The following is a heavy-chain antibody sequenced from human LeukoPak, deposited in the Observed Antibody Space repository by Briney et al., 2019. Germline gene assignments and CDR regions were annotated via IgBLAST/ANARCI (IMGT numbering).Heavy chain of an antibody. CDR2: ITSDGSTT. CDR1: GFTFSNYY. V-gene: IGHV3-74*01. Sequence: GGSLRLSCAASGFTFSNYYMHWVRQVPGTGLVWVSRITSDGSTTRYADSVKGRFTISRDNGKNTLYLQMNSLRAEDTAVYYCAIDEWSGPYYWGHGCLVTVSS. CDR3: AIDEWSGPYY. D-gene: IGHD3-3*01. J-gene: IGHJ4*01.